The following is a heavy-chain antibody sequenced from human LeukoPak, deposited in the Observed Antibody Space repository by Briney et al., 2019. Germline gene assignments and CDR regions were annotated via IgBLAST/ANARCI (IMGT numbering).Heavy chain of an antibody. J-gene: IGHJ4*02. Sequence: GGSLRLSCAASGFTFSSYGMHWVRQAPGKGLEWVAVISYDGSNKYYADSVKGRFTISRDNSKNTLYLQMNSLRAEDTAVYYCAKGSTQSSGWYGFDYWSQGTLVTVSS. CDR3: AKGSTQSSGWYGFDY. CDR1: GFTFSSYG. CDR2: ISYDGSNK. V-gene: IGHV3-30*18. D-gene: IGHD6-19*01.